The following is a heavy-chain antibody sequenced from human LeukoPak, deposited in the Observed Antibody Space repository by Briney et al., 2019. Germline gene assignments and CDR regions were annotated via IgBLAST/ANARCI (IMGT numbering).Heavy chain of an antibody. CDR2: INPNSGGT. CDR3: ARFGRGTYYYYYMDA. D-gene: IGHD1-1*01. J-gene: IGHJ6*03. Sequence: ASVKVSCKASGYTFTGYYMHWVRQAPGQGLEWMGWINPNSGGTNYAQKFQGRVTMTRDTSISTAYMELSRLRSDDTAVYYCARFGRGTYYYYYMDAWGKGTTVTVSS. V-gene: IGHV1-2*02. CDR1: GYTFTGYY.